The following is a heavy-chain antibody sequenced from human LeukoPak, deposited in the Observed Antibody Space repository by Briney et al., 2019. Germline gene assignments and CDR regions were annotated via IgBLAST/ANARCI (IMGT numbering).Heavy chain of an antibody. CDR1: GGSISSSSYY. V-gene: IGHV4-39*07. CDR2: IYYSGST. D-gene: IGHD6-6*01. CDR3: ARERGNSDQSSSLDY. J-gene: IGHJ4*02. Sequence: SETLSLTCTVSGGSISSSSYYWGWIRQPPGKGLEWIGSIYYSGSTYYNPSLKSRVTMSVDTSKNQFSLKLSSVTAADTAVYYCARERGNSDQSSSLDYWGQGTLVTVSS.